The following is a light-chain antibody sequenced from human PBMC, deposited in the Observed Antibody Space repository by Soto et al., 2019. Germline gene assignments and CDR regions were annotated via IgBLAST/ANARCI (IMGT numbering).Light chain of an antibody. CDR2: AAS. CDR3: QQSYSTPMYT. J-gene: IGKJ2*01. V-gene: IGKV1-39*01. CDR1: QSISIY. Sequence: DIQMTQSPSSLSASVGDRVTITCRASQSISIYLNWYQQKPGKAPKLLIYAASSLQSGVPSRFSGSGSVTDFPLTISRLQPEDFATYYCQQSYSTPMYTFGQGTKLEIK.